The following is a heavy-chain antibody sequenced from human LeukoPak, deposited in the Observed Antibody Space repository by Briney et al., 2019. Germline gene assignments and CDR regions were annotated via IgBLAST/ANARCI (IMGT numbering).Heavy chain of an antibody. V-gene: IGHV3-7*01. Sequence: GGSLRLSCAASGFTFNRYWMRWVRQAPGKGPEWVASIKEDGSEKYYVDSVKGRFTISRDNAKNSLYLQMNSLRAEDTAVYYCARSNRGYFDYWGQGTLVTVSS. D-gene: IGHD2/OR15-2a*01. CDR3: ARSNRGYFDY. J-gene: IGHJ4*02. CDR2: IKEDGSEK. CDR1: GFTFNRYW.